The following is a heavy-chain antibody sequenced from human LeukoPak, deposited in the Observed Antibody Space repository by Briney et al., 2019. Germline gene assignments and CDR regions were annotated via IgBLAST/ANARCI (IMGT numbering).Heavy chain of an antibody. CDR1: GFSFSDSV. D-gene: IGHD3-3*01. CDR2: ISHDVKTT. V-gene: IGHV3-30*04. Sequence: GKSLRLSCVASGFSFSDSVIHWVRQAPGKGLEWVAVISHDVKTTYYADSAKGRFTISRDNTKNSLYLQMNSLRVEDTTVFYCARDQYDTWSRRGNFDSWGQGTLVIVSS. CDR3: ARDQYDTWSRRGNFDS. J-gene: IGHJ4*02.